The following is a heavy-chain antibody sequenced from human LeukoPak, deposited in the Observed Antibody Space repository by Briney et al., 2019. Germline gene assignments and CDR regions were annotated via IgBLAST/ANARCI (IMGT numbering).Heavy chain of an antibody. D-gene: IGHD2-2*01. CDR3: ARVPHCSSTSCPSDWFDP. CDR2: INHSGST. V-gene: IGHV4-34*01. Sequence: SEALSLTCAVYGGSFSGYYWGWIRQPPGKGLEWIGEINHSGSTNYNPSLKSRVTISIDTSKNQFSLKLSSVTAADTAVCYCARVPHCSSTSCPSDWFDPWGQGTLVTVSS. CDR1: GGSFSGYY. J-gene: IGHJ5*02.